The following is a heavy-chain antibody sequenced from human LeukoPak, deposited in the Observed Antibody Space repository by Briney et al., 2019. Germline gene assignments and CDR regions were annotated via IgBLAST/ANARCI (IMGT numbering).Heavy chain of an antibody. Sequence: SETLSLTCTVSGVSINISYWSWIRQPPGKGLEWIGFIYYGGSINYNPSLKSRVTISIDSSKTQVSLKLSSVTAADTAVYYCARGNDYWGQGTLVTVSS. V-gene: IGHV4-59*08. CDR1: GVSINISY. CDR2: IYYGGSI. J-gene: IGHJ4*02. CDR3: ARGNDY.